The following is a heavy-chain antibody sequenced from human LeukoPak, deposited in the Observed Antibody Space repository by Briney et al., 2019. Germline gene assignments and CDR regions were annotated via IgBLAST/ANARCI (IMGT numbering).Heavy chain of an antibody. D-gene: IGHD6-13*01. CDR3: ARTGYSSSWYRDGYFQH. J-gene: IGHJ1*01. CDR2: INHSGST. Sequence: SETLSLTCAVYGGSFSGYYWSWIRQPPGKGLEWIGEINHSGSTNYNPSLKSRVTISVDTSKNQFSLKLSSVSAADTAVYYCARTGYSSSWYRDGYFQHWGQGTLVTVSS. V-gene: IGHV4-34*01. CDR1: GGSFSGYY.